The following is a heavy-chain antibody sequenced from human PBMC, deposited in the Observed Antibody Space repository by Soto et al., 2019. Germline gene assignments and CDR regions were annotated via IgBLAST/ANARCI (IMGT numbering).Heavy chain of an antibody. J-gene: IGHJ6*02. Sequence: SETLSLTCAVSCYSITSGYYWGWIRPPPGKGLEGMRTIHHTGGTYYNPSLKSRVSMSIDTSKNQFSLKLSSVTAADTAVYYCARGIGVGYYCYYGMDVWGQGTTVTVSS. CDR1: CYSITSGYY. CDR3: ARGIGVGYYCYYGMDV. V-gene: IGHV4-38-2*01. CDR2: IHHTGGT. D-gene: IGHD1-26*01.